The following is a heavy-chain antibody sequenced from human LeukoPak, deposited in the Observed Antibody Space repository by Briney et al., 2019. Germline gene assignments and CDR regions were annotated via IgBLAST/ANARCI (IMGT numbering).Heavy chain of an antibody. J-gene: IGHJ5*02. CDR2: IIPILGIA. CDR1: GGTFSSYT. D-gene: IGHD4-11*01. V-gene: IGHV1-69*02. Sequence: ASVKVSCKASGGTFSSYTISWVRQAPGQGLERMGRIIPILGIANYAQKFQGRVTITADKSTSTAYMELSSLRSEDTAVYYCARGPDYSNYLNWFDPWGQGTLVTVSS. CDR3: ARGPDYSNYLNWFDP.